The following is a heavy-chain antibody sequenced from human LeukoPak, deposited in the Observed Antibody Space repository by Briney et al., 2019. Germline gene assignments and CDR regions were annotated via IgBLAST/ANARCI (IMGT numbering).Heavy chain of an antibody. Sequence: PSETLSLTCTVSGYSISSGYYWGWIRQPPGKGLEWIGSIYHSGSTYYNPSLKSRVTTSVDTSKNQFSLKLSSVTAADTAVYYCESGGDYGGPWGQGTLVTVSS. D-gene: IGHD4-23*01. V-gene: IGHV4-38-2*02. CDR2: IYHSGST. CDR1: GYSISSGYY. CDR3: ESGGDYGGP. J-gene: IGHJ5*02.